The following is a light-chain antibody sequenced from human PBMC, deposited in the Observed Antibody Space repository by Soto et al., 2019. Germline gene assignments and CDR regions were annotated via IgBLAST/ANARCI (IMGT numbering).Light chain of an antibody. Sequence: DIVLTQSPDSLPVSLGERAPINCKSSHNIVYSSDNKNYLSWYQQRPGQPPKLLFYWASTRESGVPDRFSGSGSGTHFTLTITSLQAEDVEVYYCQQYYSSPPTFGQGTKVDIX. CDR3: QQYYSSPPT. CDR1: HNIVYSSDNKNY. CDR2: WAS. J-gene: IGKJ1*01. V-gene: IGKV4-1*01.